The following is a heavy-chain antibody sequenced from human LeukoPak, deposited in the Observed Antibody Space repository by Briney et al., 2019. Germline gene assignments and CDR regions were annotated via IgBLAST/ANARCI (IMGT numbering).Heavy chain of an antibody. Sequence: VASVKVSCKASGYTFTSYGISWVRQAPGQGLEWMGWISAYNGNTNYGQKLQGRVTMTTDTSTSTAYMELRSLKSDDTAVYYCARDHQVGPTDYWGQGTLVTVSS. J-gene: IGHJ4*02. CDR1: GYTFTSYG. V-gene: IGHV1-18*01. CDR2: ISAYNGNT. D-gene: IGHD1-26*01. CDR3: ARDHQVGPTDY.